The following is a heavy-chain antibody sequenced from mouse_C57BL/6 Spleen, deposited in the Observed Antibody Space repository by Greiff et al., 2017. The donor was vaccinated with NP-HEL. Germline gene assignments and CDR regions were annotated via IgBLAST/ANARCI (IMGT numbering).Heavy chain of an antibody. CDR2: IDPETGGT. CDR1: GYTFTDYE. CDR3: TRRYYYGSSYAMDY. V-gene: IGHV1-15*01. Sequence: QVQLQQSGAELVRPGASVTLSCKASGYTFTDYEMHWVKQTPVHGLEWIGAIDPETGGTAYNQKFKGKAILTADKSSSTAYMELRSLTSEDSAVYYCTRRYYYGSSYAMDYWGQGTSVTVSS. J-gene: IGHJ4*01. D-gene: IGHD1-1*01.